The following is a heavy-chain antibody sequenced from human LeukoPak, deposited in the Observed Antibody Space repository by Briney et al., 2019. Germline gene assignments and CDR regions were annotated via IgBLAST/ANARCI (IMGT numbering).Heavy chain of an antibody. CDR2: IYPGDSDT. CDR1: GYSFTSYW. Sequence: GESLKISCKGSGYSFTSYWIGWVRQMPGKGLEWMGIIYPGDSDTRYSPSFQGQVTISADKSISTAYLQWSSLKASDTAMYYCATSIAVADPIYYFDYWGQGTLVTVSS. D-gene: IGHD6-19*01. CDR3: ATSIAVADPIYYFDY. J-gene: IGHJ4*02. V-gene: IGHV5-51*01.